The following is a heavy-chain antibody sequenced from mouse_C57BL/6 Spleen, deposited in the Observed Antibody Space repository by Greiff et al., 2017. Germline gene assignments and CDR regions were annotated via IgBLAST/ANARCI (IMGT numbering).Heavy chain of an antibody. CDR1: GYSITSGYY. J-gene: IGHJ3*01. V-gene: IGHV3-6*01. D-gene: IGHD1-1*01. CDR2: IRYDGST. CDR3: ARDDDYYSSSHAFAY. Sequence: EVQLQQSGPGLVKPSQSLSLTCTVTGYSITSGYYWNWIRQFPGNNLEWMGYIRYDGSTNYNPSLKNRTSITRDTSYNPSFLQLNSLTTEDTAAYYCARDDDYYSSSHAFAYWGQGTLVTVSA.